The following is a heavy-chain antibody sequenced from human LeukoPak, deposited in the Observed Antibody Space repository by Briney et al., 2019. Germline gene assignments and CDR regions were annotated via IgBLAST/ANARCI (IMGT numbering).Heavy chain of an antibody. Sequence: GGSLRLSSAASGFTFSSYGMHWVRQAPGKGLEWVAVIWYDGSNKYYADSVKGRFTISRDNSKNTLYLQMNSLRAEDTAVYYCARGRQQLTQTYFDYWGQGTLVTVSS. CDR3: ARGRQQLTQTYFDY. D-gene: IGHD6-13*01. J-gene: IGHJ4*02. V-gene: IGHV3-33*01. CDR1: GFTFSSYG. CDR2: IWYDGSNK.